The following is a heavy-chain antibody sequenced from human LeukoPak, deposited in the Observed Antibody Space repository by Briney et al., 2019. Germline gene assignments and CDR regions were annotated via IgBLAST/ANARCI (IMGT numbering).Heavy chain of an antibody. V-gene: IGHV3-53*01. CDR1: GFTVSSNY. J-gene: IGHJ4*02. CDR3: AREVYYGSGRRFDR. CDR2: IYSGGST. Sequence: PGGSLRLSCAASGFTVSSNYMSRVRQAPGKGLEWVSVIYSGGSTYYADSVKGRFTISRDNSKNTLYLQMNSLRAEDTAVYFCAREVYYGSGRRFDRWGQGTLVTVSS. D-gene: IGHD3-10*01.